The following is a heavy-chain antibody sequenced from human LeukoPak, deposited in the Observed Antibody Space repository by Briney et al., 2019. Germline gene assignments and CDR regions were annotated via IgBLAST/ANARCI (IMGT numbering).Heavy chain of an antibody. D-gene: IGHD2-15*01. J-gene: IGHJ4*02. CDR3: ARAARRYCSGGSCYPYFDY. CDR2: INHSGST. CDR1: GGSFSGYY. V-gene: IGHV4-34*01. Sequence: SETLSLTXAVYGGSFSGYYWSWIRQPPGKGLEWIGEINHSGSTNYNPSLKSRVTISVDTSKTQFSLKLSSVTAADTAVYYCARAARRYCSGGSCYPYFDYWGQGTLVTVSS.